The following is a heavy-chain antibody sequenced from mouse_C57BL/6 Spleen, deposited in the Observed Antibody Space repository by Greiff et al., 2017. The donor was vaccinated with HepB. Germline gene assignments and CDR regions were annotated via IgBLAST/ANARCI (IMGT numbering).Heavy chain of an antibody. CDR2: INPNNGGT. CDR1: GYTFTDYN. V-gene: IGHV1-22*01. D-gene: IGHD1-1*01. Sequence: EVQLQQSGPELVKPGASVKMSCKASGYTFTDYNMHWVKQSHGKSLEWIGYINPNNGGTSYNQKFKGKATLTVNKSSSTAYMELRSLTSEDSAVYYCAAGTVVEGSYYFDYWGQGTTLTVSS. J-gene: IGHJ2*01. CDR3: AAGTVVEGSYYFDY.